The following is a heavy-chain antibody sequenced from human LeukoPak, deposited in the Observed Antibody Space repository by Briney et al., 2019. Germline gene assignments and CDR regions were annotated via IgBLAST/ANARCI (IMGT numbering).Heavy chain of an antibody. V-gene: IGHV4-34*01. J-gene: IGHJ4*02. D-gene: IGHD6-19*01. CDR1: GGSFSGYY. CDR3: ARYWRQWLVPGFGFDY. CDR2: INHSGST. Sequence: SETLSLTCAVYGGSFSGYYWSWIRQPPGKGLEWIGEINHSGSTNYNPSLKSRVTISVDTSKNQFSLKLSSVTAADTAVYYCARYWRQWLVPGFGFDYWGQGTLVTVSS.